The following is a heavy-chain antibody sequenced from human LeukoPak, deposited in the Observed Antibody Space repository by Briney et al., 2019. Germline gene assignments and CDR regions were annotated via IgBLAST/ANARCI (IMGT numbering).Heavy chain of an antibody. CDR2: ISSTSSYI. D-gene: IGHD3-10*01. CDR1: GFTFSSYA. V-gene: IGHV3-21*01. CDR3: ARGPGITDNYFDY. Sequence: GGSLRLSCAASGFTFSSYAMSWVRQAPGKGLEWVSSISSTSSYIYYADSVKGRFTISRDNAKNSLYLQMNSLRAEDTAVYYCARGPGITDNYFDYWGQGTLVTVSS. J-gene: IGHJ4*02.